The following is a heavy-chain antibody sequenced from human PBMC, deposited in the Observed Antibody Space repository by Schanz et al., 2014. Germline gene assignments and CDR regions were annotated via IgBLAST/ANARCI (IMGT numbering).Heavy chain of an antibody. CDR1: GFTFSSYT. Sequence: VQLVESGGGVVQPGRSLRLSCAASGFTFSSYTMHWVRQAPGTGLEWVAVISYDGTNKYYADSVKGRFTISRDNAKNSLYLQMNSLTADDTAVYYCARDKGGYYPFDYWGRGTLVTVSS. D-gene: IGHD3-3*01. V-gene: IGHV3-30*04. J-gene: IGHJ4*02. CDR2: ISYDGTNK. CDR3: ARDKGGYYPFDY.